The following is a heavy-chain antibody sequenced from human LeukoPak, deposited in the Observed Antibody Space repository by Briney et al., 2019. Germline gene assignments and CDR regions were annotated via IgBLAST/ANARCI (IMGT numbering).Heavy chain of an antibody. CDR2: IIPIFGTA. J-gene: IGHJ4*02. CDR1: GGPFCSNA. D-gene: IGHD6-19*01. V-gene: IGHV1-69*13. Sequence: ASVKVSCKASGGPFCSNAISWVRQAPGQGLEWMGGIIPIFGTANYAQKFQGRVTITADESTSTAYMELSSLRSEDTAVYYCARGNGVSGYFDYWGQGTLVTVSS. CDR3: ARGNGVSGYFDY.